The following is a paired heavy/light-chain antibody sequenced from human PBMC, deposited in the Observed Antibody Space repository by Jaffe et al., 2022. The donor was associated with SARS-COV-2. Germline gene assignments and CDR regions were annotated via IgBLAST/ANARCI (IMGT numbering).Heavy chain of an antibody. V-gene: IGHV4-30-4*01. D-gene: IGHD3-3*01. CDR1: GGSISSGDYY. J-gene: IGHJ4*02. Sequence: QVQLQESGPGLVKPSQTLSLTCTVSGGSISSGDYYWSWIRQPPGKGLEWIGYIYYSGSTYYNPSLKSRVTISVDTSKNQFSLKLSSVTAADTAVYYCARLEESVASYFDYWGQGTLVTVSS. CDR2: IYYSGST. CDR3: ARLEESVASYFDY.
Light chain of an antibody. CDR1: QSVSSSY. Sequence: EIVLTQSPGTLSLSPGERATLSCRASQSVSSSYLAWYQQKPGQAPRLLIYGASSRATGIPDRFSGSGSGTDFTLTISRLEPEDFAVYYCQQYGSSLVYTFGQGTKLEIK. CDR2: GAS. CDR3: QQYGSSLVYT. V-gene: IGKV3-20*01. J-gene: IGKJ2*01.